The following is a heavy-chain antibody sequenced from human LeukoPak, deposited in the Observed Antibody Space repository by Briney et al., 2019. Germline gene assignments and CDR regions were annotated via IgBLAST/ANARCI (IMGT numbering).Heavy chain of an antibody. J-gene: IGHJ4*02. V-gene: IGHV3-21*01. CDR3: ARATTVTQVFD. CDR1: GFTFSNW. D-gene: IGHD4-17*01. CDR2: ISSSSSYI. Sequence: GGSLRLSCAASGFTFSNWMSWVRQAPGKGLEWVSSISSSSSYIYYADSVKGRFTISRDNAKNSLYLQMNSLRAEDTAVYYCARATTVTQVFDWGQGTLVTVSS.